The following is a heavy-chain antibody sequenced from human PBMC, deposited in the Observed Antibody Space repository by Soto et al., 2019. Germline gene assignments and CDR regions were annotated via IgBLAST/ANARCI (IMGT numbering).Heavy chain of an antibody. CDR3: ARQVLDTSGRFAYIYWFDP. V-gene: IGHV4-59*08. J-gene: IGHJ5*02. CDR1: GDSISIHY. CDR2: IYYTGST. D-gene: IGHD6-19*01. Sequence: SETLSLTCTVSGDSISIHYWSWIRQPPGKGLEWIGYIYYTGSTNYNPSLKSRVTISLDTPKNQFSPKLTSVTAADTAVYYCARQVLDTSGRFAYIYWFDPWGQGTLVTVSS.